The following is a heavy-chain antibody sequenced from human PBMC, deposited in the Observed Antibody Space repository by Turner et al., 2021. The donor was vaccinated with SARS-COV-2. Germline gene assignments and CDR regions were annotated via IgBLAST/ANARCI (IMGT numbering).Heavy chain of an antibody. CDR3: ARLSWGFGEGFDY. V-gene: IGHV3-21*01. CDR1: EFTFNSYS. J-gene: IGHJ4*02. Sequence: EVQLVESGGGLVKPGGALRLSCAATEFTFNSYSMNWVRQAPGKGLEWFSSISSSSNYIYDADSAKGRFTISRDNAKNSVYLQMNSLRAEDTAVYYCARLSWGFGEGFDYWGQGTLVTVSS. D-gene: IGHD3-16*01. CDR2: ISSSSNYI.